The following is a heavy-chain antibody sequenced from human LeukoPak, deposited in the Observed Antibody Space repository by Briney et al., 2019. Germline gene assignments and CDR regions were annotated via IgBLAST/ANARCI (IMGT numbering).Heavy chain of an antibody. D-gene: IGHD6-13*01. CDR3: ARPIAAAGHDAFDI. CDR2: ISSSGSTI. CDR1: GFTFSTYG. Sequence: GGSLRLSCAASGFTFSTYGMHWVRQAPGKGLEWVSYISSSGSTIYYADSVKGRFTVSRDNAKNSLYLQMNSLRAEDTAVYYCARPIAAAGHDAFDIWGQGTMVTVSS. J-gene: IGHJ3*02. V-gene: IGHV3-48*04.